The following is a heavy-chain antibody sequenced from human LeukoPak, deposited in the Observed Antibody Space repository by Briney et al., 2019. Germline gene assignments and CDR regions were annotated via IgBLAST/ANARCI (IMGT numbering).Heavy chain of an antibody. Sequence: PGGSLRLSCAASGFTFSSYAMHWVRQAPGKGLEWVAVISYDGSNKYYADSVKGRFTISRDNSKNTLYLQMNSLRAEDTAVYYCARDLRPYSSGWYVDYWGQGTLVTVSS. CDR3: ARDLRPYSSGWYVDY. CDR2: ISYDGSNK. CDR1: GFTFSSYA. D-gene: IGHD6-19*01. V-gene: IGHV3-30-3*01. J-gene: IGHJ4*02.